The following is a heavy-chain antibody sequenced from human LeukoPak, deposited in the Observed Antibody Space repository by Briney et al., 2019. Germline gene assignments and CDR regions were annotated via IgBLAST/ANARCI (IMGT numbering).Heavy chain of an antibody. CDR3: ARDGDYYGSGSYYSHDAFDI. Sequence: GGSLRLSCAASGFTFSSYEVNWVRQAPGKGLEWVSYISSSGSTIYYADSVKGRFTISRDNAKNSLYLQMNSLRAEDTAVYYCARDGDYYGSGSYYSHDAFDIWGQGTMVTVSS. CDR1: GFTFSSYE. V-gene: IGHV3-48*03. D-gene: IGHD3-10*01. CDR2: ISSSGSTI. J-gene: IGHJ3*02.